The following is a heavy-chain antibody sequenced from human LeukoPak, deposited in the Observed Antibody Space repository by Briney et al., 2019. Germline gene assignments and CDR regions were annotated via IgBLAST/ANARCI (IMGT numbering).Heavy chain of an antibody. J-gene: IGHJ4*02. CDR3: AKHPGIAVAGTGGDFGY. CDR1: GFTFSSYG. CDR2: ISYDGSNK. Sequence: GRSLRLSCAASGFTFSSYGMHWVRQAPGKGLEWVAVISYDGSNKYYADSVKGRFTISRDNSKNTLYLQMNSLRAEDTAVYYCAKHPGIAVAGTGGDFGYWGQGTLVTVSS. D-gene: IGHD6-19*01. V-gene: IGHV3-30*18.